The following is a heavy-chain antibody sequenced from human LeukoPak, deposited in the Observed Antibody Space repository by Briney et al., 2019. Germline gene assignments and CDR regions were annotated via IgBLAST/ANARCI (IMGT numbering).Heavy chain of an antibody. V-gene: IGHV4-34*01. D-gene: IGHD6-6*01. J-gene: IGHJ6*03. CDR2: INHSGST. Sequence: SETLSLTCAVYGGSFSGYYWSWIRQPPGKGLEWIGEINHSGSTNYNPSLKSRVTISVDTSKNQFSLKLSSVTAADTTVYYCARVRVYSSSFYYYYMDVWGKGTTVTVSS. CDR3: ARVRVYSSSFYYYYMDV. CDR1: GGSFSGYY.